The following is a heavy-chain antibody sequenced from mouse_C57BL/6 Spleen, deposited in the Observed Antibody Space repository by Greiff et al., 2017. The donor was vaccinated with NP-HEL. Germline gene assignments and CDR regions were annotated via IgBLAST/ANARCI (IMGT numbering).Heavy chain of an antibody. D-gene: IGHD2-9*01. CDR2: INPSSGYT. V-gene: IGHV1-4*01. J-gene: IGHJ2*01. CDR1: GYTFTSYT. CDR3: ARPTMVTNFDY. Sequence: QVQLQQSGAELARPGASFNMSCKASGYTFTSYTMHWVKQRPGQGLEWIGYINPSSGYTRYNQNGIDKATLTADKSSSTAYMQLSSLTSQDSAVYYCARPTMVTNFDYWGQGTTLTVSS.